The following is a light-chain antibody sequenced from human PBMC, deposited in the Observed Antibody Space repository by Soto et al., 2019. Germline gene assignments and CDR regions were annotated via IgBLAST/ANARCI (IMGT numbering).Light chain of an antibody. CDR1: QSISSD. Sequence: DIQMTQSPSSLSASVGDRGTITCRASQSISSDLNWYQQKPGKAPKVLIYAASTLQSGVPSRFSGSGSGTGFTLTISTLQPEDFAAYYCQQSYSTPRTFGQGTKWIS. J-gene: IGKJ1*01. V-gene: IGKV1-39*01. CDR2: AAS. CDR3: QQSYSTPRT.